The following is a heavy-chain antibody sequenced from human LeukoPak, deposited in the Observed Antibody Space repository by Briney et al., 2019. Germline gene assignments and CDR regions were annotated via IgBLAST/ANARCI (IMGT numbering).Heavy chain of an antibody. D-gene: IGHD5-12*01. J-gene: IGHJ4*02. CDR2: ISAYNGNT. Sequence: ASVKVSCKASGYTFTSYGISWVRQAPGQGLEWMGWISAYNGNTNYAQKLQDRVTMTTDTSTSTAYMELRSLTSDDTAMYYCARSGRGTYYYFDLWGQGTLVTVSS. CDR3: ARSGRGTYYYFDL. CDR1: GYTFTSYG. V-gene: IGHV1-18*01.